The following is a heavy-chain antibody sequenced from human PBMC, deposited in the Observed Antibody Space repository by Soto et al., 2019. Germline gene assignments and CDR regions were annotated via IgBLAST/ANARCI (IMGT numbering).Heavy chain of an antibody. CDR1: CGSISSGGYY. CDR2: IYYSGST. V-gene: IGHV4-31*03. Sequence: SETLSLTCTVSCGSISSGGYYWSWIRQHPGKGLEWIGYIYYSGSTYYNPSLKSRVTISVDTSKNQFSLKLSSVTAADTAVYYCARGSNPYYDFWGGYAYYYGMDVWGQGTTVTVSS. J-gene: IGHJ6*02. CDR3: ARGSNPYYDFWGGYAYYYGMDV. D-gene: IGHD3-3*01.